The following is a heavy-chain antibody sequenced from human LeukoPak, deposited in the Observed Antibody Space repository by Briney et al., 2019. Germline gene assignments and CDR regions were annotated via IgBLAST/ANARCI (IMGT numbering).Heavy chain of an antibody. CDR3: ARDRIWNDAGHDPFDI. Sequence: SETLSLTCNVSGAFISSYYWSWIRQPAGKGLEWIGRIYTSANTNYNPSFKSRATISIDRSKNQFSLNLPSVTAADTAVYYCARDRIWNDAGHDPFDIWGQGTMVTVSS. V-gene: IGHV4-4*07. CDR2: IYTSANT. CDR1: GAFISSYY. D-gene: IGHD1-1*01. J-gene: IGHJ3*02.